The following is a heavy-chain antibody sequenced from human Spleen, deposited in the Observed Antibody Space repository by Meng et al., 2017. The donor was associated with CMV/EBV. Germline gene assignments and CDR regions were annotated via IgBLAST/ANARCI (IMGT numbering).Heavy chain of an antibody. J-gene: IGHJ6*02. CDR3: ARDLEGSSLYYYYGMDV. D-gene: IGHD6-6*01. CDR1: GGSVSSGSYY. Sequence: SETLSLTCTVSGGSVSSGSYYWSWIRQHPGKGLEWIGYIYYSGSTYYNPSLKSRVTISVDTSKNQFSLKLSSVTAADTAVYYCARDLEGSSLYYYYGMDVWGQGTTVTVSS. V-gene: IGHV4-31*03. CDR2: IYYSGST.